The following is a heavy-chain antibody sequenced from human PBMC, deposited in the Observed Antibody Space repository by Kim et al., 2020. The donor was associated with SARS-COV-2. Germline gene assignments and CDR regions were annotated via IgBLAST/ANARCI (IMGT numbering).Heavy chain of an antibody. J-gene: IGHJ4*02. V-gene: IGHV4-4*07. Sequence: PSLKSRVTMSVDTSKNQFSLKLSSVTAADTAVYYRARDRGDSSGYYGPDYWGQGTLVTVSS. D-gene: IGHD3-22*01. CDR3: ARDRGDSSGYYGPDY.